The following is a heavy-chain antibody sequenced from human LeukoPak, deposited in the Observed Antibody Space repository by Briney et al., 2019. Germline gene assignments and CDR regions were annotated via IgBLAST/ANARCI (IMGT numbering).Heavy chain of an antibody. CDR2: INSDGSST. D-gene: IGHD1-26*01. V-gene: IGHV3-74*01. Sequence: PGGSLRLSCAASGFTFSTYWMHWVRQAPGKGLVWVSRINSDGSSTSYADSVKGRSTISRDNAKNTLYLQMNSLRAEDTAVHYCARVGAVPFDYWGQGTLVTVSS. CDR3: ARVGAVPFDY. CDR1: GFTFSTYW. J-gene: IGHJ4*02.